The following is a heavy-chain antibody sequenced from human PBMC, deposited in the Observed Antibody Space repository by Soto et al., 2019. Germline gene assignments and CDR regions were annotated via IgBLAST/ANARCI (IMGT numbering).Heavy chain of an antibody. J-gene: IGHJ6*02. CDR2: IYTSGST. CDR1: GGSISSYY. V-gene: IGHV4-4*07. Sequence: SATLSLTWTFSGGSISSYYWSWIRPPAGKGLEWIGRIYTSGSTNYNPSLKSRVTMSVDTSKNQFSLKLSSVTAADTAVYYCARDGVITMVRGVIGTDYYYGMDVWGQGTTAT. D-gene: IGHD3-10*01. CDR3: ARDGVITMVRGVIGTDYYYGMDV.